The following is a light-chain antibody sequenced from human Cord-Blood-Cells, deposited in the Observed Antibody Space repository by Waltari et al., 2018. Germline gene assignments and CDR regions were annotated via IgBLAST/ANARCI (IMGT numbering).Light chain of an antibody. J-gene: IGLJ2*01. CDR1: SSTIGSNT. Sequence: QSVLTQPPSASGTPGQRVTIPCSGSSSTIGSNTVTWYQQLPGTAPNLLIYSNNQRPSGVPDRFSGSKSGTSASLAISGLQSEDEADYYCAAWDDSLNGLVFGGGTKLTVL. CDR3: AAWDDSLNGLV. V-gene: IGLV1-44*01. CDR2: SNN.